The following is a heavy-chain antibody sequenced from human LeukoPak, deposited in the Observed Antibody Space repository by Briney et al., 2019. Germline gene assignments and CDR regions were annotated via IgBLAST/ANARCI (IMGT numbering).Heavy chain of an antibody. Sequence: GGSLRLSCAVSGFTVSSNYMSWVRQPPGKGLEWVSAIYTGGSTYSADSVKGRFTISRDNSKNTLYLQMNSLRAEDTAVYYCANLDPVAGTDYWGQGTLVTVSS. D-gene: IGHD6-19*01. CDR1: GFTVSSNY. CDR3: ANLDPVAGTDY. J-gene: IGHJ4*02. V-gene: IGHV3-53*01. CDR2: IYTGGST.